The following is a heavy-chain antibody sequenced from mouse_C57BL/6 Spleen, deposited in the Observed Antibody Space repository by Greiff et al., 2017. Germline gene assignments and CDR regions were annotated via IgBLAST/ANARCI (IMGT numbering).Heavy chain of an antibody. CDR3: ARGWLLWYFDV. D-gene: IGHD2-3*01. CDR2: ISYDGSN. J-gene: IGHJ1*03. Sequence: EVKLQESGPGLVKPSQSLSLTCSVTGYSITSGYYWNWIRQFPGNKLEWMGYISYDGSNNYNPSLKNRISITRDTSKNQFFLKLNSVTTEDTATYYCARGWLLWYFDVWGTGTTVTVSS. CDR1: GYSITSGYY. V-gene: IGHV3-6*01.